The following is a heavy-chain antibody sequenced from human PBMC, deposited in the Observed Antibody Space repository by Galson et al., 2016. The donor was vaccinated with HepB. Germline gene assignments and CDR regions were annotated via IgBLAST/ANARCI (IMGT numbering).Heavy chain of an antibody. D-gene: IGHD2-15*01. J-gene: IGHJ4*02. V-gene: IGHV1-18*04. CDR3: AREGVCSGGICYSAFDY. CDR1: TYRFTSDG. CDR2: ISPNNGNT. Sequence: SVKVSCRAPTYRFTSDGISWVRQAPGQGLEWMGWISPNNGNTTYAHKFQGRVTMTTDTSTSTVYMELRSLRSDDTAVYYCAREGVCSGGICYSAFDYWGQGTLVTVSS.